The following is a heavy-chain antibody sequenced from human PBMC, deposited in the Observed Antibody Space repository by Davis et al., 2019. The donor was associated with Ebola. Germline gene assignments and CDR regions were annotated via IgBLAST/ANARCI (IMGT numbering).Heavy chain of an antibody. J-gene: IGHJ6*03. D-gene: IGHD3-10*01. Sequence: HSQTLSLTCAISGDSVSSGGWNWIRQSPSRGLEWLGRTYFNSKWYNDYAESVKSRITVNPDTSKNQFSLQLNSMTPEDTGLYYCARGWFRGSMDVWGEGTTVTVSS. V-gene: IGHV6-1*01. CDR3: ARGWFRGSMDV. CDR1: GDSVSSGG. CDR2: TYFNSKWYN.